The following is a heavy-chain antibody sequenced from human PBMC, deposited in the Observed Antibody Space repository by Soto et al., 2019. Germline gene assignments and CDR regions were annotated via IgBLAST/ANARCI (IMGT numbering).Heavy chain of an antibody. CDR2: IFHRGSA. V-gene: IGHV4-4*02. CDR1: GGSIITNHW. J-gene: IGHJ6*04. Sequence: SETLSLTCDVSGGSIITNHWWTWVRRAPGKGLEWIGEIFHRGSAHHNPSLKSRVTLSVDKSKNQISLNLTSVTAADTAVYFCARKNCPSNACYLFEILGIGNMVSVSA. D-gene: IGHD2-2*01. CDR3: ARKNCPSNACYLFEI.